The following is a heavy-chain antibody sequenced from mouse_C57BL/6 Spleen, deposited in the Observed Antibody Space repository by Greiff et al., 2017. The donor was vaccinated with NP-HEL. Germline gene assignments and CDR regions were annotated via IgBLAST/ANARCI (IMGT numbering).Heavy chain of an antibody. Sequence: EVQLQESGPGLVKPSQSLSLTCSVTGYSIPSGYYWNWLRQFPGKQLEWMGYISYDGSNNYNPSLKNRISITREPSKNQFFLKLNSVTTEDTATYYCARANYPYAMDDWGQGTSVTVSS. J-gene: IGHJ4*01. D-gene: IGHD2-1*01. V-gene: IGHV3-6*01. CDR1: GYSIPSGYY. CDR2: ISYDGSN. CDR3: ARANYPYAMDD.